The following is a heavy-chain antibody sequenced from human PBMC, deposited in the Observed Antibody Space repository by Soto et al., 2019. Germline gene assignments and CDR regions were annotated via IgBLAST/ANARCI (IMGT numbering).Heavy chain of an antibody. J-gene: IGHJ6*03. CDR1: GFTFSGYA. D-gene: IGHD2-21*01. V-gene: IGHV3-23*01. Sequence: HPGGSLRLSCAASGFTFSGYAINWVRQAPGKGLEWVSAISGSGGSTYYADSVKGRFTISRDNSKNTLYLQMNSLRAEDTAVYYCAIGLSGCGGGSRCSGYYYYMDVWGKGTTVTVSS. CDR2: ISGSGGST. CDR3: AIGLSGCGGGSRCSGYYYYMDV.